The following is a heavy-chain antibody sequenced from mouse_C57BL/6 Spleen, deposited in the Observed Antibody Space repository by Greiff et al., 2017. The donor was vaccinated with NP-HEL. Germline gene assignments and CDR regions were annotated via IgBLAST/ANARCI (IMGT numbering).Heavy chain of an antibody. Sequence: DVKLVESEGGLVQPGSSMKLSCTASGFTFSDYYMALVRQVPEQGLEWVANINYDGSSTYYLASFKSRFLISTDNAKNILYLQMSRLKSENTAAYYCAREGTGPYAMDYWGQGTSVTVSS. J-gene: IGHJ4*01. CDR2: INYDGSST. CDR1: GFTFSDYY. D-gene: IGHD4-1*01. V-gene: IGHV5-16*01. CDR3: AREGTGPYAMDY.